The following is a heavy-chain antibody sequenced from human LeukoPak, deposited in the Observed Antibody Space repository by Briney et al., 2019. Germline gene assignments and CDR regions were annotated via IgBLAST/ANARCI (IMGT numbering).Heavy chain of an antibody. Sequence: PSETLSLTCTVSGGSISSHYWSWLRQSPERGLEWIGFIYYTGTTRYNPSLRGRVTMSVDSSRNHFSLKLTSMTAADTALYYCARLLSNDNAGDPDTFDMWGQGTMVTVSS. J-gene: IGHJ3*02. CDR2: IYYTGTT. CDR1: GGSISSHY. CDR3: ARLLSNDNAGDPDTFDM. D-gene: IGHD2-21*02. V-gene: IGHV4-59*11.